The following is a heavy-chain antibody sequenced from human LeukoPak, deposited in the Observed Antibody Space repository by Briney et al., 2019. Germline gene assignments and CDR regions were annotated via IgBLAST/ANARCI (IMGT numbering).Heavy chain of an antibody. CDR3: ASGPRFGELYYAFDI. V-gene: IGHV3-21*01. Sequence: GGSLRLSCAASGFTFSSYSMNWVRQAPGKGLEWVPSISSSSSYIYYADSVKGRFTISRDNAKNSLYLQMNSLRAEDTAVYYCASGPRFGELYYAFDIWGQGTMVTVSS. CDR2: ISSSSSYI. J-gene: IGHJ3*02. D-gene: IGHD3-10*01. CDR1: GFTFSSYS.